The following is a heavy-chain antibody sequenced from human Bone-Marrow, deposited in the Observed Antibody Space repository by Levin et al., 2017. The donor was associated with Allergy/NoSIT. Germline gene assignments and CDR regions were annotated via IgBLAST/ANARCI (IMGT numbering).Heavy chain of an antibody. J-gene: IGHJ4*02. CDR2: IWPGDSDT. CDR3: ARHGRYSGLSYFDY. D-gene: IGHD6-19*01. Sequence: GGSLRLSCKGSGYSFTTYWIAWVRQMPGKGLECVGIIWPGDSDTKYSPSSQGQVTISADKSLSTAYLEWSSLKASDSAIYYCARHGRYSGLSYFDYWGQGTLVTVSS. CDR1: GYSFTTYW. V-gene: IGHV5-51*01.